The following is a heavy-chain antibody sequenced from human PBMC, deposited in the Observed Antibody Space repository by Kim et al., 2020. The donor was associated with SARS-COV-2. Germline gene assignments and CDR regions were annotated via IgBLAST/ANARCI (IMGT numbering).Heavy chain of an antibody. CDR2: IDTSGTFT. Sequence: GGSLRLSCAASGFTFSSYAMSWVRQAPGKGLEWVSVIDTSGTFTYFADSVKGRFTISRDNSKSKQYLQMNSLRVEATAFYYCAKHPTRRIAAAADVSYFDYWGQGTLVTVSS. J-gene: IGHJ4*02. D-gene: IGHD6-13*01. CDR1: GFTFSSYA. V-gene: IGHV3-23*05. CDR3: AKHPTRRIAAAADVSYFDY.